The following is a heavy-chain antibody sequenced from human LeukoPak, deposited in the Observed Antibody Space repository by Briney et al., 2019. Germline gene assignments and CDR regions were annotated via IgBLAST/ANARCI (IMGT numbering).Heavy chain of an antibody. CDR2: IKSKTDGGTT. CDR1: GFTFSNVW. V-gene: IGHV3-15*01. D-gene: IGHD2-8*02. J-gene: IGHJ4*02. CDR3: TTYTAGCN. Sequence: GVSLRLSCAAAGFTFSNVWMNWFRQAPGKGLEWVGRIKSKTDGGTTDYAARVKGRFTISRDDSTNTLYLQMNSLKTEDTAVYYRTTYTAGCNWGQGTLVTVSS.